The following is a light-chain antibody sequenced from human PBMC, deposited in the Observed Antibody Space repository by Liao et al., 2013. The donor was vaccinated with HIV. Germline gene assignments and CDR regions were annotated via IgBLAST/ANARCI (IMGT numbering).Light chain of an antibody. V-gene: IGLV3-1*01. CDR2: QDN. CDR1: KLGDKY. J-gene: IGLJ2*01. Sequence: SYELTQPPSVSVSPGQTASITCSGDKLGDKYACWYQQKPGQSPVVVIYQDNKRPSGIPERFSGSNSGNTATLTISGTQAMDEADYYCQAWDSSTQQLVFGGGTKLTVL. CDR3: QAWDSSTQQLV.